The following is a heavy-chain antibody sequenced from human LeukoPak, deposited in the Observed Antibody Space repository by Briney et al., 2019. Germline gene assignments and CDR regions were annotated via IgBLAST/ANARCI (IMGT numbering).Heavy chain of an antibody. Sequence: SVKVSCKASGGTFSSYAISWVRQAPGQGLEWMGRIIPILGIANYAQKFQGRVTITADKSTSTAYMELSSLRSEDTAVYYCATSVTTARYYFDYWGQGTLVTVSS. J-gene: IGHJ4*02. CDR3: ATSVTTARYYFDY. V-gene: IGHV1-69*04. CDR1: GGTFSSYA. CDR2: IIPILGIA. D-gene: IGHD4-17*01.